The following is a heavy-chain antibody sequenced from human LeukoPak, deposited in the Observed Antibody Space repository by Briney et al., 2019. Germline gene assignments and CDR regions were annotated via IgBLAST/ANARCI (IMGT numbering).Heavy chain of an antibody. CDR1: GFTFSSYW. Sequence: GGSLRLSCAASGFTFSSYWMSWVRQAPGKGLEGVANIKQDGSEKYYVDSVKGRFTISRDNAKNSLYLQMNSLRAEDTAVYYCAREGDSSSWYNIAYWGQGTLVTVSS. J-gene: IGHJ4*02. CDR3: AREGDSSSWYNIAY. V-gene: IGHV3-7*01. CDR2: IKQDGSEK. D-gene: IGHD6-13*01.